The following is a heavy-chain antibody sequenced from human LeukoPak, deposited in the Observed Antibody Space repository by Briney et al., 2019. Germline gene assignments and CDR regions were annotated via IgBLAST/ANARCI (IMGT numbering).Heavy chain of an antibody. V-gene: IGHV3-64*01. CDR1: GFTFSSYA. J-gene: IGHJ3*02. D-gene: IGHD1-26*01. CDR2: ISSNGGST. CDR3: ARVGSWDAFET. Sequence: GGSLRLSCAASGFTFSSYAMNWVRQAPGKGLEYVSAISSNGGSTYYANSVKGRFTISRDNSKNTLYLQMGSLRAEDMAVYYCARVGSWDAFETWGQGTVVTVSS.